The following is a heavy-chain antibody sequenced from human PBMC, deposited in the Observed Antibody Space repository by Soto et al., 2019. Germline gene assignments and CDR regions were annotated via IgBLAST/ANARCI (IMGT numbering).Heavy chain of an antibody. CDR3: AREDYYDTGYYVV. V-gene: IGHV4-4*07. CDR2: IYTSGTT. CDR1: GRSISGYY. Sequence: SETLTLPCPVSGRSISGYYWSWIRQPAGERLEWIGRIYTSGTTDFNPSLKGRVTMSVDTSKNQFSLKLTSVTAADTALYYCAREDYYDTGYYVVWGQGTQVTVSS. J-gene: IGHJ4*02. D-gene: IGHD3-9*01.